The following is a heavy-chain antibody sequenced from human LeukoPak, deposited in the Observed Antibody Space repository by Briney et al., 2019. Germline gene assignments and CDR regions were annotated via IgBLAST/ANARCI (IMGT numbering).Heavy chain of an antibody. CDR2: VRSKTDGGAT. D-gene: IGHD3-22*01. J-gene: IGHJ3*02. V-gene: IGHV3-15*01. CDR3: TTAMAVLIRTWGAFDI. Sequence: GGSLRLSCAGSGFTFSNAWMTWVRQAPGKGLEWVGRVRSKTDGGATDYAAPVKGRFTISRDDSKNSLYLHMNSLKTEDTAVYYCTTAMAVLIRTWGAFDIWGQGTMVIVSS. CDR1: GFTFSNAW.